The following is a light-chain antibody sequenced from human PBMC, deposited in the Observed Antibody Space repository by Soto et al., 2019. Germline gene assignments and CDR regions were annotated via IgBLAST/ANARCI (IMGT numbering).Light chain of an antibody. J-gene: IGKJ4*01. Sequence: EIVLTQSPATLSVSPGERATLSCRASQNVGNNFAWYQQKPDQAPRLLIFATSTRATGVPARFSGSGSGTEFTLTISSLQSEDFAAYYCQQYGDWPLTFGGGAKVEIE. CDR1: QNVGNN. V-gene: IGKV3-15*01. CDR2: ATS. CDR3: QQYGDWPLT.